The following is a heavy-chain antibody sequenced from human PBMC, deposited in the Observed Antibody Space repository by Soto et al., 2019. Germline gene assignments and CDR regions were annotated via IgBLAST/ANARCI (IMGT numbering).Heavy chain of an antibody. CDR2: INHSGST. D-gene: IGHD2-8*02. V-gene: IGHV4-34*01. J-gene: IGHJ4*02. Sequence: SETLSLTCAVYGGSFSGYCWSWSRQPPGKGLEWIGEINHSGSTNYNPSLKSRVTISVDTSKNQFSLKLSSVTALDTAVYYCARGWYVVCLVARYYFDSWGEGT. CDR1: GGSFSGYC. CDR3: ARGWYVVCLVARYYFDS.